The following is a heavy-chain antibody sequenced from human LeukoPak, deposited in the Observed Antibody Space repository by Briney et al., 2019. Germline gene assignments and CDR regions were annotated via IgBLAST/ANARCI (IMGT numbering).Heavy chain of an antibody. D-gene: IGHD3-3*01. V-gene: IGHV3-7*01. Sequence: GSLRLSCAASRFTFSNYEMSWVRQAPGKGLEWVANIKQDGSEKYYVDSVKGRFTISRDNAKNSLYLQMNSLRAEDTAVYYCARYVSYDFWSGYQIYYYYYYMDVWGKGTTVTVSS. J-gene: IGHJ6*03. CDR1: RFTFSNYE. CDR3: ARYVSYDFWSGYQIYYYYYYMDV. CDR2: IKQDGSEK.